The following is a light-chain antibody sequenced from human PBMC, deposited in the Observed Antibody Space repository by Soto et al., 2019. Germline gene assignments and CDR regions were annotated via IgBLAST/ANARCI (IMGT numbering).Light chain of an antibody. V-gene: IGLV2-8*01. Sequence: QSALTQPPSASGSLGQSVTISCTGTSSDVGGYNYVSWYQQHPGKAPKLMIYDVNKRPSGVPDRFSGSKSGNTASLTVSGLQAEDEADYYGSSYAGSNKGVLGTGTKLTVL. J-gene: IGLJ1*01. CDR1: SSDVGGYNY. CDR2: DVN. CDR3: SSYAGSNKGV.